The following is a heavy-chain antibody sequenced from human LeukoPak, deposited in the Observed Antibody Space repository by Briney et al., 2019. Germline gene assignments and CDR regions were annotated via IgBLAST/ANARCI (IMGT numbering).Heavy chain of an antibody. J-gene: IGHJ4*02. CDR2: IYYSGST. D-gene: IGHD5-18*01. CDR3: AREAYSYGYTPFDY. V-gene: IGHV4-61*01. Sequence: PSETLSLTCTVSGGSVSSGSYYWSWIRQPPGKGLGWIGYIYYSGSTNYNPSLKSRVTISVDTSKNQFSLKLSSVTAADTAVYYCAREAYSYGYTPFDYWGQGTLVTVSS. CDR1: GGSVSSGSYY.